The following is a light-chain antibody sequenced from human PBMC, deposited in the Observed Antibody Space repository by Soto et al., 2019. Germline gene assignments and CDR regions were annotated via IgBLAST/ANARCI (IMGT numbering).Light chain of an antibody. CDR3: SSYAGSNNFGV. J-gene: IGLJ1*01. CDR2: EVN. V-gene: IGLV2-8*02. CDR1: SSDVGGYNY. Sequence: QSVLTQPPSASRSPGQSVTISCTGTSSDVGGYNYVSWYQQHPGKAPKLMIYEVNKRPSGVPDRFSGSKSGNTASLTVSGLQAEDEAYYYCSSYAGSNNFGVFGTGTKLTVL.